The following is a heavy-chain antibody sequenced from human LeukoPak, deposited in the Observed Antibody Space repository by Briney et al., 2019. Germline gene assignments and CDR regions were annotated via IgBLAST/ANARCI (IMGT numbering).Heavy chain of an antibody. D-gene: IGHD6-19*01. CDR1: GGTISSYY. J-gene: IGHJ4*02. CDR3: ARVSSGWSTDYYFDY. CDR2: IYYSGSN. Sequence: PSETLSLTCTVSGGTISSYYLSWIRQPPGKGLEWIGYIYYSGSNNYNHSLKSRVTISVDTSKNQFSLKLSSVTAADTAVYYCARVSSGWSTDYYFDYWGQGTLVTVSS. V-gene: IGHV4-59*01.